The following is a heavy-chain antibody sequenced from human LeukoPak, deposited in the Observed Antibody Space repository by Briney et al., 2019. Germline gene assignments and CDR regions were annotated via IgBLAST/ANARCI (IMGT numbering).Heavy chain of an antibody. CDR3: AREEYYYDSSDYHNWFDP. CDR2: IKQDGSEK. Sequence: GGSLRLSCAASGFTFSSYWMSWVRQAPGKGLEWVANIKQDGSEKYYVDSVKGRFTISRDNAKNSLYLQMNSLRAEDTAVYYCAREEYYYDSSDYHNWFDPWGQGTLVTVSS. V-gene: IGHV3-7*01. J-gene: IGHJ5*02. CDR1: GFTFSSYW. D-gene: IGHD3-22*01.